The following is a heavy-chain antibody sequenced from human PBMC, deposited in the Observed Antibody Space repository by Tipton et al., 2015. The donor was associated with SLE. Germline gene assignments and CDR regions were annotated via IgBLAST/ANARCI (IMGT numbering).Heavy chain of an antibody. CDR3: VRHPSKYNSRPGGH. V-gene: IGHV5-10-1*01. CDR1: GYKFPSYW. CDR2: IDPTDSYT. Sequence: VQLVQSGAEVKKPGESLRISCEGSGYKFPSYWISWVRQTPGKGLEWMGKIDPTDSYTNYSPSFQGHVTISADKSISTAYLHWNSLKASDTALYYCVRHPSKYNSRPGGHWGQGTQVIVSS. J-gene: IGHJ4*02. D-gene: IGHD6-13*01.